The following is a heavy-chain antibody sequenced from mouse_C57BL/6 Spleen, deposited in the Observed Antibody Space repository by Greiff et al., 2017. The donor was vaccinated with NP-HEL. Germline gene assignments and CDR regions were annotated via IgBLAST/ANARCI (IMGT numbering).Heavy chain of an antibody. CDR3: ARVGDDSNYAIDY. V-gene: IGHV1-82*01. D-gene: IGHD2-5*01. J-gene: IGHJ2*01. Sequence: VKLQESGPELVKPGASVKISCKASGYAFSSSWMNWVKQRPGKGLEWIGRIYPGDGDTNYNGKFKGKATLTADKSSSTAYMQLSSLTSEDSAVYFCARVGDDSNYAIDYWGQGTTLTVSS. CDR1: GYAFSSSW. CDR2: IYPGDGDT.